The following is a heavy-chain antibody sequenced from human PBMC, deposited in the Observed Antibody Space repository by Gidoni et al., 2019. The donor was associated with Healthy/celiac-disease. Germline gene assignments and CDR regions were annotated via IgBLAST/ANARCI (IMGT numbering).Heavy chain of an antibody. CDR3: TTYRTVVTAMCYGMDV. V-gene: IGHV3-15*07. D-gene: IGHD2-21*02. CDR1: GLLFSNAW. J-gene: IGHJ6*02. CDR2: IKSKNDGGST. Sequence: EVQLVESGGGLVKPGRSLRLSCAASGLLFSNAWMKWVRQAPGKGLEWVGRIKSKNDGGSTDYAAPVKGRLIIKRVDSKNMLYLQMNSLKTEDTAVYYCTTYRTVVTAMCYGMDVWGQGTTVTVSS.